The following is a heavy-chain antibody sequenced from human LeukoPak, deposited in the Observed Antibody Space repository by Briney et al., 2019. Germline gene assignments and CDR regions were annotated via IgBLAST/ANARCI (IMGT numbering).Heavy chain of an antibody. Sequence: PGGSLRLSCAASGFTFSSYGMSWVRQAPGKGLEWVSGVSESDGSTYYTDSVKGRFTISRDNSGNTLYLQMNSLRAEDTAIYYCTKWNGYGDYWGQGILVTVSS. J-gene: IGHJ4*02. CDR1: GFTFSSYG. CDR2: VSESDGST. D-gene: IGHD3-3*01. CDR3: TKWNGYGDY. V-gene: IGHV3-23*01.